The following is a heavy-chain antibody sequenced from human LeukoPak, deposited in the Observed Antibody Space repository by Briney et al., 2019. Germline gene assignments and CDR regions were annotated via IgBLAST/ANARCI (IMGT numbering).Heavy chain of an antibody. J-gene: IGHJ6*02. CDR3: ARGRFRSHYSVYYYYGMDV. Sequence: SGTLSLTCAVSGASISSPKWWTWVRQHPGKGLEWIGYIYYSGSTYYNPSLKSRVTISVDTSKNQFSLKLSSVTAADTAVYYCARGRFRSHYSVYYYYGMDVWGQGTLVTVSS. D-gene: IGHD3-10*01. CDR2: IYYSGST. CDR1: GASISSPKW. V-gene: IGHV4-4*02.